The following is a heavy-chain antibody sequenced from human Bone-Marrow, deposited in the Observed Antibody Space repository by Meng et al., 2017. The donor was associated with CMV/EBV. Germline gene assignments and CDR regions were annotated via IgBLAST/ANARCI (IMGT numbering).Heavy chain of an antibody. CDR1: GFSFSDYE. D-gene: IGHD3-3*02. Sequence: GGSLRLSCVVSGFSFSDYEMMWVRQAPGKGLEWVSYISSSGTKIKYADSVKGRFTISRDNAKRSVYPQMNSLRAEDTAVYYCGVLAHWGQGAVVTVSS. CDR3: GVLAH. V-gene: IGHV3-48*03. J-gene: IGHJ4*02. CDR2: ISSSGTKI.